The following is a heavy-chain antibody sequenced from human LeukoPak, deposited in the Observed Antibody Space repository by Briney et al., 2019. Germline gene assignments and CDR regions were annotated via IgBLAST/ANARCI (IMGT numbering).Heavy chain of an antibody. CDR2: TYYRSKWYN. D-gene: IGHD3-16*01. CDR3: ARGAKRTLDY. V-gene: IGHV6-1*01. CDR1: GDSVSRDSIA. Sequence: SQTLSLTCAISGDSVSRDSIAWNWIRQSPSRGLEWLGRTYYRSKWYNDYAASVKSRIIINPDTSKNQFSLQLNSVTPEDTAVYYCARGAKRTLDYWGQGTLVTVSS. J-gene: IGHJ4*02.